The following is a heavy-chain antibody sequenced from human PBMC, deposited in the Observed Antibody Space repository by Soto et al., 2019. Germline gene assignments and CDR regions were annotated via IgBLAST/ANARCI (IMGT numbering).Heavy chain of an antibody. V-gene: IGHV3-23*01. CDR2: ISGSGFKK. D-gene: IGHD1-26*01. CDR3: AKNQGVELVPLATVDWFDP. J-gene: IGHJ5*02. CDR1: CFIFENFG. Sequence: PGGSLRLSCAASCFIFENFGMSWVRQAPGKGLEWISSISGSGFKKYYADSVKGRFTISRDNSKSTVYLELNNLSAEDTAVYHCAKNQGVELVPLATVDWFDPWGQGSVVTVSS.